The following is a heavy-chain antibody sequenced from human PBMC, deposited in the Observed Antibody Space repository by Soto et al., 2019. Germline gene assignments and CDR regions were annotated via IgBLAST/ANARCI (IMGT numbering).Heavy chain of an antibody. CDR1: GGSISSGGNY. CDR2: IYHSGST. Sequence: QVQLQESGPGLVKSSQTLSLPCTVSGGSISSGGNYWSWIRQHPGKGLEWIGYIYHSGSTYYNPSLTSRVSISVDPSKNQFSLKLNSVTAANTAVYYCARAPIVRVLIYSYGMDVWGQGTKVTVSS. J-gene: IGHJ6*02. CDR3: ARAPIVRVLIYSYGMDV. V-gene: IGHV4-31*03. D-gene: IGHD3-10*02.